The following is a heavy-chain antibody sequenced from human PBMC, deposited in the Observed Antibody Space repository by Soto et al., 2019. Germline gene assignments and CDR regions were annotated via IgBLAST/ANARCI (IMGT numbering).Heavy chain of an antibody. D-gene: IGHD3-22*01. Sequence: QVRLQESGPGLVKPSQTLSLTCTVSGGSISSGGYYWSWIRQHPGKGLEWIGYIYYSGSTYYNPSLKSRVTISVDTSKNQFSLKLSSVTAADTAVYYCARSDSSGYYYGIWYFDLWGRGTLVTVSS. CDR2: IYYSGST. J-gene: IGHJ2*01. V-gene: IGHV4-31*03. CDR1: GGSISSGGYY. CDR3: ARSDSSGYYYGIWYFDL.